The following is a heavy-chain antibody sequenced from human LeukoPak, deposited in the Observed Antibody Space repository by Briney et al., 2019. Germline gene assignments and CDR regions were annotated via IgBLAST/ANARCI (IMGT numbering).Heavy chain of an antibody. CDR2: IIPIFGTA. D-gene: IGHD3-10*01. Sequence: SVKVSCKASGGTFSSYAISWVRQAPGQGLEWLGGIIPIFGTANYAQKLQGRVTITADESTSTAYIELSSLRTEETAVYYYARGDRRVRRVYYNCNGCYYYGMDVWGKGTPVTVSS. CDR3: ARGDRRVRRVYYNCNGCYYYGMDV. CDR1: GGTFSSYA. V-gene: IGHV1-69*13. J-gene: IGHJ6*04.